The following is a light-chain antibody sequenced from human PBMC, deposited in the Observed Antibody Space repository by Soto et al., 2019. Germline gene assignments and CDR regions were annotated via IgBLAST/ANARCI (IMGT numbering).Light chain of an antibody. J-gene: IGLJ2*01. CDR1: NIGSKS. Sequence: SYELTQPPSVSVAPGKTARTTCGGNNIGSKSVHWYQQKPGQAPVLVIYYDSDRPSGIPERFSGSNSGNTATLTISRVEAGDEADYYCQVWDSSSDHPGVVFGGGTKVTVL. CDR2: YDS. CDR3: QVWDSSSDHPGVV. V-gene: IGLV3-21*04.